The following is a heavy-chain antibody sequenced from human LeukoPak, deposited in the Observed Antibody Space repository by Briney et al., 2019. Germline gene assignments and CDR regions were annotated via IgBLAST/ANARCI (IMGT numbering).Heavy chain of an antibody. Sequence: ASETLSLTCTVSGGSISSYYRSWIRQPPGKGLEWIGYIYTSGSTNYNPSLKSRVTISVDTSKNQFSLKLSSVTAADTAVYYCARHGPLRFLEWYFDYWGQGTLVTVSS. J-gene: IGHJ4*02. D-gene: IGHD3-3*01. V-gene: IGHV4-4*09. CDR2: IYTSGST. CDR3: ARHGPLRFLEWYFDY. CDR1: GGSISSYY.